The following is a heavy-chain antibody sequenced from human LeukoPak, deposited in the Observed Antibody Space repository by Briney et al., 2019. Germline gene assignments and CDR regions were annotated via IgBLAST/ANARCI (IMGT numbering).Heavy chain of an antibody. Sequence: PSETLSLTCTVSGGSISSYYWSWIRQPPGKGLEWIGYIYYSGSTNYNPSLKSRVTISVDTSKNQLSLKVSSVTAADTAVYYCARSEDTFGGVIVINYWGQGTLVTVSS. J-gene: IGHJ4*02. CDR3: ARSEDTFGGVIVINY. CDR2: IYYSGST. CDR1: GGSISSYY. D-gene: IGHD3-16*02. V-gene: IGHV4-59*01.